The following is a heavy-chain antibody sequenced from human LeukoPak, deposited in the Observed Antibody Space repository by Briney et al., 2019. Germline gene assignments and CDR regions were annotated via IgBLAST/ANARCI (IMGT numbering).Heavy chain of an antibody. D-gene: IGHD2-15*01. J-gene: IGHJ6*03. CDR1: GGSISSYY. Sequence: SETLSLTCTVSGGSISSYYWSWIRQPPGKGPEWIGYIYYSGSTNYNPSLKSRVTISVDTSKNQFSLKLSSVTAADTAVYYCAKTLGYCSGGSCYPDYYYMDVWGKGTTVTVSS. CDR3: AKTLGYCSGGSCYPDYYYMDV. CDR2: IYYSGST. V-gene: IGHV4-59*12.